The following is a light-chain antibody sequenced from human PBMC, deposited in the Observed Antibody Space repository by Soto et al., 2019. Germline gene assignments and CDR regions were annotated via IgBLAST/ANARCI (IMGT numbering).Light chain of an antibody. V-gene: IGLV3-21*04. CDR2: YDS. Sequence: SYELTQPPSVSVAPGKTARITCGGNNIGSKSVHWYQQKPGQAPVLVIYYDSDRPSGIPERFSGSNSGNTATLTISRVEAGDEADYYCQGWDSSSDVVFGGGTKLTVL. J-gene: IGLJ2*01. CDR3: QGWDSSSDVV. CDR1: NIGSKS.